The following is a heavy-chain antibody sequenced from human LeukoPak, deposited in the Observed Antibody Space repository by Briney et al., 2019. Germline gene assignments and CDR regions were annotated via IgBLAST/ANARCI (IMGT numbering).Heavy chain of an antibody. CDR1: GFTFSSYS. D-gene: IGHD3-3*01. CDR3: ARDGAWAIFGVVSRNDAFDI. Sequence: GGSLRLSCAASGFTFSSYSMNWVRQAPGKGLEWVSSISSSSSYIYYADSVKGRFTISRDNAKNSLYLQMNSLRAEDTAVYYCARDGAWAIFGVVSRNDAFDIWGQGTMVTVSS. CDR2: ISSSSSYI. V-gene: IGHV3-21*01. J-gene: IGHJ3*02.